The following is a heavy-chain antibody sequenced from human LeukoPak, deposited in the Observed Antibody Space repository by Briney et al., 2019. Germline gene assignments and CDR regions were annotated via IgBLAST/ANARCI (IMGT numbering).Heavy chain of an antibody. CDR1: GFIFSSCS. CDR3: AKVSSTSWYYFDY. CDR2: ISSHSSTI. J-gene: IGHJ4*02. D-gene: IGHD2-2*01. Sequence: GGSLRLSCTGSGFIFSSCSMNWVRQAPGKGLEWISYISSHSSTIYYADSVRGRFTISRDNDKRSVYLQMNSLRAEDTAVYYCAKVSSTSWYYFDYWGQGTLVTVSS. V-gene: IGHV3-48*01.